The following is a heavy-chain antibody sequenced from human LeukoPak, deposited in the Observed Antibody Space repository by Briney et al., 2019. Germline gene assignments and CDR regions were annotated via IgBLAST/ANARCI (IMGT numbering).Heavy chain of an antibody. CDR3: ARGLMVRGFNWFDP. CDR1: GVAISSGIYY. CDR2: IYTTATT. V-gene: IGHV4-61*02. D-gene: IGHD3-10*01. Sequence: SETLSLTCTVSGVAISSGIYYWNWIRRPAGKGLEWIGRIYTTATTYYNPSFRTRVTISVEMAKNQFSLKLTSVTAADTAMYYCARGLMVRGFNWFDPWGPGTPVTVSS. J-gene: IGHJ5*02.